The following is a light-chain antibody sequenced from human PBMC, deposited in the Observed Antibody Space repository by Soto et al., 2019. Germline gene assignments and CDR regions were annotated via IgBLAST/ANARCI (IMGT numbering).Light chain of an antibody. Sequence: SALTQPASVSGSPGQSITISCTGTSSDVGGYNSVSWYQQHPGKAPKVMIYKVSNRPSGVSDRFSGSKSGNTASLTISGLQAEDEADYYCSSFTRSVTYVFGTGTKGTVL. V-gene: IGLV2-14*01. CDR3: SSFTRSVTYV. J-gene: IGLJ1*01. CDR2: KVS. CDR1: SSDVGGYNS.